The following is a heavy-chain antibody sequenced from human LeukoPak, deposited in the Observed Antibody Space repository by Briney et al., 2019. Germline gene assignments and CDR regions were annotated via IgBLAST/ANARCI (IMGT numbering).Heavy chain of an antibody. Sequence: ASVKVSCKASGYTFTSYDINWVRQATGQGLEWMGWMNPNSGNTGYAQKFQGRVTMTRNTSISTAYMELSSLRSEDTAVYYCARGLLEYSYASQDGMDVWGQGTTVTVSS. CDR2: MNPNSGNT. CDR1: GYTFTSYD. J-gene: IGHJ6*02. V-gene: IGHV1-8*01. CDR3: ARGLLEYSYASQDGMDV. D-gene: IGHD5-18*01.